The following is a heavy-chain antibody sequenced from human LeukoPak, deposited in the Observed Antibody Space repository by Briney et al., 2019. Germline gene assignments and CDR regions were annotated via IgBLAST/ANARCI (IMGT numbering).Heavy chain of an antibody. CDR3: ARDRYYDRGVFGFDP. V-gene: IGHV4-39*02. J-gene: IGHJ5*02. Sequence: NPSETLSLTCTVSSASIRSGNYYWGWIRQPPGKGLEWIGSIYYNGNTYYNPSLKSRVTISVDTSKNQFSLKLNSVTAADTAVYYCARDRYYDRGVFGFDPWGQGTLVTVSS. D-gene: IGHD3-22*01. CDR1: SASIRSGNYY. CDR2: IYYNGNT.